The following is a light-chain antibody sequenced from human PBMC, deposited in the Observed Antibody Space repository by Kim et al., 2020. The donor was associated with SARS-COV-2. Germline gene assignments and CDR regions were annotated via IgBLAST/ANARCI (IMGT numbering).Light chain of an antibody. Sequence: IVMTQSPATLSVSPGERVTLSCRASQSVGSNLVWYQQSPGQAPRLLIYGASTRAPGIPVRFSGSGSGTEFTLTINSLQSEDFAVYYCQQYNDWPPYTFGQGTKLEIK. V-gene: IGKV3-15*01. J-gene: IGKJ2*01. CDR2: GAS. CDR1: QSVGSN. CDR3: QQYNDWPPYT.